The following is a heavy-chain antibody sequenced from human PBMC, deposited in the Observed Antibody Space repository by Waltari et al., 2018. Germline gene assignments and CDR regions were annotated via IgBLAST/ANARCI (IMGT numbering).Heavy chain of an antibody. CDR1: GFTFSDHY. D-gene: IGHD2-8*01. J-gene: IGHJ3*01. Sequence: EVQLVESGGGLVQPGGSLRLSCAASGFTFSDHYMDWVRQAPGKGLEWVGRTRNKANSYTTEYAASVKGRFTVSRDESRDSLYLQMTSLKTEDTAVYYCARGCHSFDVWGQGTMVTVSS. CDR2: TRNKANSYTT. V-gene: IGHV3-72*01. CDR3: ARGCHSFDV.